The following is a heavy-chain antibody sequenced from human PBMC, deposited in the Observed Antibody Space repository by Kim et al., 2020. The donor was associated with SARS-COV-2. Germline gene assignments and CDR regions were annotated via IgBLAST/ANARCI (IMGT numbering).Heavy chain of an antibody. J-gene: IGHJ6*02. CDR2: IKSKTDGGTT. Sequence: GGSLRLSCAASGFTFSNAWMSWVRQAPGKGLEWVGRIKSKTDGGTTDYAAPVKVRFTISRDDSKNTLYLQMNSLKTEDTAVYYCTTDVYGSGRYYYYYYGMDVWGQGTTVTVSS. CDR1: GFTFSNAW. CDR3: TTDVYGSGRYYYYYYGMDV. D-gene: IGHD3-10*01. V-gene: IGHV3-15*01.